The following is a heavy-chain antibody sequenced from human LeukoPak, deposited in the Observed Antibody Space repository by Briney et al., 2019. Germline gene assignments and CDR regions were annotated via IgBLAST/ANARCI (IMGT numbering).Heavy chain of an antibody. CDR3: TRESGPYCPFGY. J-gene: IGHJ4*02. Sequence: SETLSLTCGVSGXSITSTNWWSWVRQPPGQGLAWSGEISLTGRTNYNPSLIGRVIMSLDESRNQLSLTLTSVTAADTAMYYCTRESGPYCPFGYWGQGTLVVVPS. D-gene: IGHD1-26*01. V-gene: IGHV4-4*02. CDR1: GXSITSTNW. CDR2: ISLTGRT.